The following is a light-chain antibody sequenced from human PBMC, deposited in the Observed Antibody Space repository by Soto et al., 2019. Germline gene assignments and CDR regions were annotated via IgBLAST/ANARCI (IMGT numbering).Light chain of an antibody. Sequence: QSVLTQSPSVSGALGQRVTISCTGRRSNIGTRYDVHWYQQLPGTAPKLLIYANSNRTSGVPVRFSGAKSGTSASLAITGLQAEDEAYYYCQSYDASVSAWVFGGGTKVTVL. CDR2: ANS. CDR1: RSNIGTRYD. CDR3: QSYDASVSAWV. V-gene: IGLV1-40*01. J-gene: IGLJ3*02.